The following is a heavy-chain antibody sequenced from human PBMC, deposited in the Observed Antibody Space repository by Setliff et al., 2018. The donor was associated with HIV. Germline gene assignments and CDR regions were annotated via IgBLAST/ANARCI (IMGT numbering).Heavy chain of an antibody. Sequence: PSETLSLTCSVSGVSISSFYWSWVRQAPGKGLEWIGNMFHSGDTKYNPSLKSRVTISIDTSSNQFSLKLKSVTAADTAVYYCARDQGIVATTRVMDVWGKGTTVTVSS. CDR1: GVSISSFY. D-gene: IGHD1-7*01. J-gene: IGHJ6*03. CDR2: MFHSGDT. CDR3: ARDQGIVATTRVMDV. V-gene: IGHV4-59*01.